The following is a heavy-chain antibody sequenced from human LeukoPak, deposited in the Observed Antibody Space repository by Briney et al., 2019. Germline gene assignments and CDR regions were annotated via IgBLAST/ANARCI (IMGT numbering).Heavy chain of an antibody. CDR2: IGSGGEST. J-gene: IGHJ4*02. V-gene: IGHV3-23*01. CDR3: ARGRPHGNDY. D-gene: IGHD4-23*01. CDR1: GFTFSNFA. Sequence: GGSLRLSCAAPGFTFSNFAVSWVRQAPGKGLEWVSAIGSGGESTYYADSVKGRFTISRDNAKNTLYLQMNSLRVEDTAVYYCARGRPHGNDYWGQGTLVTVSS.